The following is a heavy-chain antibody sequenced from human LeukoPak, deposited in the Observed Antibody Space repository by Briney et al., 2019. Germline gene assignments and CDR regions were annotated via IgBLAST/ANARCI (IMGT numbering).Heavy chain of an antibody. Sequence: ASVKVSCKASGYTFTSYGISWVRQAPGQGLEWMGWISAYNGNTNYAQKLQGRVTMTTDTSTSTAYVELRSLRSDDTAVYYCARESKYDGATSSLGFDYWGQGTLVTVSS. CDR1: GYTFTSYG. CDR3: ARESKYDGATSSLGFDY. D-gene: IGHD1-26*01. J-gene: IGHJ4*02. CDR2: ISAYNGNT. V-gene: IGHV1-18*01.